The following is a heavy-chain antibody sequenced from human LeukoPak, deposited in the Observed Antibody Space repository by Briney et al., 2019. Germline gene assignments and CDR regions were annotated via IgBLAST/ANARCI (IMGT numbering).Heavy chain of an antibody. V-gene: IGHV3-23*01. CDR1: GFTFSSYS. CDR3: ARETAAGFDY. CDR2: VSGSGGST. D-gene: IGHD6-13*01. J-gene: IGHJ4*02. Sequence: GGSLRLSCAASGFTFSSYSMTWVRQAPGKGLEWVSVVSGSGGSTYYADSVKGRFAISRDNSKNTLYLQMNGLRAEDTAVYYCARETAAGFDYWGQGTLVTVSS.